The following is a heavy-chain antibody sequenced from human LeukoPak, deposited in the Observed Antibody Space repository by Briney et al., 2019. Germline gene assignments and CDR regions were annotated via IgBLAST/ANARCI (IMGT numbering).Heavy chain of an antibody. CDR2: INPNSGGT. J-gene: IGHJ2*01. Sequence: ASVKVSCKASGYTFTGYYMHWVRQAPGQGLEWMGWINPNSGGTNYAQKFQGRVTMTRDTSISTAYMELSRLRSDDTAVYYCASNIGYYGSGSYGHWYLDLWGRGTLVTVSS. CDR3: ASNIGYYGSGSYGHWYLDL. D-gene: IGHD3-10*01. V-gene: IGHV1-2*02. CDR1: GYTFTGYY.